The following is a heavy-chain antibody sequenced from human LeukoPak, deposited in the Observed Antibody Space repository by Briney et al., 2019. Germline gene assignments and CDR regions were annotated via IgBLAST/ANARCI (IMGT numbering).Heavy chain of an antibody. J-gene: IGHJ3*02. V-gene: IGHV5-51*01. CDR2: IYPGDSDT. D-gene: IGHD2-2*01. CDR3: ARVVARYCSSTSCYFGADAFDI. CDR1: GYSFTSYW. Sequence: HGESLKISCKGSGYSFTSYWIGWVRQMPGKGLEWMGIIYPGDSDTRYSPSFQGQVTISADKSISTAYLQWSSLKASDTAMYYCARVVARYCSSTSCYFGADAFDIWGQGTMVTVSS.